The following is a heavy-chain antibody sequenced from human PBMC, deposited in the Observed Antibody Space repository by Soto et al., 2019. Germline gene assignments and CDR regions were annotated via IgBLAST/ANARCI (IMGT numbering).Heavy chain of an antibody. D-gene: IGHD1-7*01. V-gene: IGHV1-69*13. Sequence: GASVKVSCKASGGTFSSYAISWVRQAPGQGLEWMGGIIPIFGTANYAQKFQGRVTITADESTSTAYMGLSSLRSEDTAVYYCARGATGTTGDYYYGMDVWGQGTTVTVSS. CDR3: ARGATGTTGDYYYGMDV. CDR1: GGTFSSYA. CDR2: IIPIFGTA. J-gene: IGHJ6*02.